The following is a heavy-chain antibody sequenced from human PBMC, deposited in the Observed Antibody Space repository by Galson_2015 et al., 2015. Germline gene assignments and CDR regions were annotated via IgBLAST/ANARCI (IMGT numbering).Heavy chain of an antibody. CDR3: ARTLGYCSSTSCYDLDY. V-gene: IGHV1-69*13. D-gene: IGHD2-2*01. J-gene: IGHJ4*02. Sequence: SVKVSCKASGGTFSSYAISWVRQAPGQGLEWMGGIIPIFGTANYAQKFQGRVTITADESTSTAYMELSSLRSEDTAVYYCARTLGYCSSTSCYDLDYWGQGTLVTVSS. CDR1: GGTFSSYA. CDR2: IIPIFGTA.